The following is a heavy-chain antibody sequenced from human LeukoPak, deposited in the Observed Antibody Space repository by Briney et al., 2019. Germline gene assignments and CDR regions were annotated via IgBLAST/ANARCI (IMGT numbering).Heavy chain of an antibody. CDR1: GGSISSYY. V-gene: IGHV4-4*07. J-gene: IGHJ3*02. CDR2: IYTSGRT. CDR3: AREGYSYGAFDI. Sequence: SETLSLTCTVSGGSISSYYWSWIRQPAGKGLEWIGRIYTSGRTNYNPSLKSRVTMSVDTSKNQFSLKLSSVTAADTAVYYCAREGYSYGAFDIWGQGTMVTVSS. D-gene: IGHD5-18*01.